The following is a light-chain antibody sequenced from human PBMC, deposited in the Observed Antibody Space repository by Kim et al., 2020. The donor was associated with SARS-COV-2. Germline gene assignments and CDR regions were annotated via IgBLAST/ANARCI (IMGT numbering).Light chain of an antibody. Sequence: SLAPWERATLSGRASQSVTKYLAWYQQKPGQAPRLLIYDASKRATGIPARFSGSGSGTDFTLTISSLEPEDFAVYYCQQRSNWFTFGPVTKVDIK. CDR1: QSVTKY. J-gene: IGKJ3*01. V-gene: IGKV3-11*01. CDR2: DAS. CDR3: QQRSNWFT.